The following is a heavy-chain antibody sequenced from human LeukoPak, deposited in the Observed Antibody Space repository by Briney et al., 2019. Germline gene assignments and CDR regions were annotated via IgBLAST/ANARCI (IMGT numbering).Heavy chain of an antibody. CDR3: ARINCGGDCPAGY. J-gene: IGHJ4*02. CDR2: INHSGST. D-gene: IGHD2-21*02. CDR1: GGSFSGYY. V-gene: IGHV4-34*01. Sequence: SETLSLTCAVYGGSFSGYYWSWIRQPPGKGLEWIGEINHSGSTNYNPSLKSRVTISVDTSKNQFSLKLSSVTAADTAVYYCARINCGGDCPAGYWGQGTLVTVSS.